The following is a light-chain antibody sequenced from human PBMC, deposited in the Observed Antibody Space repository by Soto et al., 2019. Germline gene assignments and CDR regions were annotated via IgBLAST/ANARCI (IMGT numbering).Light chain of an antibody. CDR2: DVS. CDR3: SAFTGTTYV. Sequence: QSVLAQPASVSGSPGQSITISCTGTSSDGGGNKYVSWYQHYPGKAPKLMICDVSNRPSGVSNRFSGSKSGNTASLTISGLQAEDEADYYCSAFTGTTYVFGTGTKVTVL. V-gene: IGLV2-14*03. CDR1: SSDGGGNKY. J-gene: IGLJ1*01.